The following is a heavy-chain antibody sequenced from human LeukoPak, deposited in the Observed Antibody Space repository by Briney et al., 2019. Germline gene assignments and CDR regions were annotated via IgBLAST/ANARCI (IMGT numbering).Heavy chain of an antibody. J-gene: IGHJ3*02. CDR2: ILSDGGSK. CDR3: AGYSGSYWGAFDI. D-gene: IGHD1-26*01. CDR1: GFTFSTYA. V-gene: IGHV3-30*04. Sequence: PGGSLRLSCAASGFTFSTYAMHWVRQAPGKGLEWVAIILSDGGSKDYADSVKGRFTISRDNSRNTMYLQMNSLRAEDTAVYYCAGYSGSYWGAFDIWGQGTMVTVSS.